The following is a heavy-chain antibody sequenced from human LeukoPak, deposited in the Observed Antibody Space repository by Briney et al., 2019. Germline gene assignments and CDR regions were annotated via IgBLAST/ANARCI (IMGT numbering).Heavy chain of an antibody. CDR3: ARGKTSDDIVEDAFDI. Sequence: GGSLRLSCAASGFSVNTNYMTWVRQAPGKGLEWVSVLYSGGGAYYADSMKDRFTISRDYSQNTLLLQMNSLRAEDTALYYCARGKTSDDIVEDAFDIWGQGTMVAVSS. CDR2: LYSGGGA. CDR1: GFSVNTNY. V-gene: IGHV3-66*01. J-gene: IGHJ3*02. D-gene: IGHD2-15*01.